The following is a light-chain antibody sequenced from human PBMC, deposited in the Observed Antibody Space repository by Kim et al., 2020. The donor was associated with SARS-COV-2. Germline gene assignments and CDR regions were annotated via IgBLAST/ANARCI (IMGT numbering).Light chain of an antibody. CDR2: DAS. J-gene: IGKJ1*01. Sequence: DIQMTQSPSSLSASVGDRVTITCRASQGISNSLAWYQQKPGNVPKVQVYDASALHSGVPSRFSGSGSGTDFTLTISSLQPEDAATYYCQKYNAAPWTFGQGTKVEIK. CDR1: QGISNS. CDR3: QKYNAAPWT. V-gene: IGKV1-27*01.